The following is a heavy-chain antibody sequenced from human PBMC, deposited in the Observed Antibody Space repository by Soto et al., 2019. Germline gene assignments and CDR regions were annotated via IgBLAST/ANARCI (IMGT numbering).Heavy chain of an antibody. J-gene: IGHJ4*02. CDR2: IDHSGST. CDR1: GGSFSGYY. Sequence: PSETLSLTCAVYGGSFSGYYCSWIRQPPGKGLEWIGEIDHSGSTYYNPSLKSRVTISVDTSKNQFSLKLRSVSAADTAVYYCARHIAAAGQNDYWGQGTLVTVSS. V-gene: IGHV4-34*01. CDR3: ARHIAAAGQNDY. D-gene: IGHD6-13*01.